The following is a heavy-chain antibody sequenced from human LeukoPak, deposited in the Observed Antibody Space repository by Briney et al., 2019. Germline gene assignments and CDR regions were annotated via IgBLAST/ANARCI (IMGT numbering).Heavy chain of an antibody. CDR1: GFTVSSNY. Sequence: GGSLRLSCAASGFTVSSNYMSWVRQAPGKGLEWVANIKQDGSEKYYVDSVKGRFTISRDNAKNSLYLQMNSLRAEDTAVYYCARDPTYYYDSSGRNVFDIWGQGTMVTVSS. CDR3: ARDPTYYYDSSGRNVFDI. D-gene: IGHD3-22*01. CDR2: IKQDGSEK. V-gene: IGHV3-7*01. J-gene: IGHJ3*02.